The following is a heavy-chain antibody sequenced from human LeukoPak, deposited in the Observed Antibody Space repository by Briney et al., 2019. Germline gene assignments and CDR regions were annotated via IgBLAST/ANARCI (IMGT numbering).Heavy chain of an antibody. V-gene: IGHV3-13*01. CDR2: IGTAGDT. D-gene: IGHD3-22*01. Sequence: PGGSLRLSCAASGFTFSSYDMHWVRQGTGKGLEWVSGIGTAGDTYYPGSVKGRFTISRENAKSSLYLQMNSLRAGDTAVYYCARDADTSSRYSRFDYWGQGTLVTVSS. CDR3: ARDADTSSRYSRFDY. J-gene: IGHJ4*02. CDR1: GFTFSSYD.